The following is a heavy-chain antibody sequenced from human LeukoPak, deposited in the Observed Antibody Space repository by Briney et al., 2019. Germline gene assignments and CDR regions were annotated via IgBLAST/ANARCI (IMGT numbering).Heavy chain of an antibody. Sequence: SGTLSLTCAVSGGSISSSNWWSWVRQPPGKGLEWIGEIYHSGRTNYNPSLKSRVTISVDTSKNQFSLKLSSVTAADTAVYYCARAYSPPQWSPFDYWGQGTLVTVSS. CDR3: ARAYSPPQWSPFDY. CDR1: GGSISSSNW. D-gene: IGHD6-13*01. J-gene: IGHJ4*02. V-gene: IGHV4-4*02. CDR2: IYHSGRT.